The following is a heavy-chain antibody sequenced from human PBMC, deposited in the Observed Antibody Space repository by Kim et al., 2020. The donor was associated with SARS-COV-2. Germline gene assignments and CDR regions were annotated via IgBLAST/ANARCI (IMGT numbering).Heavy chain of an antibody. V-gene: IGHV3-13*01. J-gene: IGHJ2*01. CDR3: ARDVLDSSSSGWHLDL. CDR1: GFTFSSFD. D-gene: IGHD6-6*01. CDR2: IGTGGNT. Sequence: GGSLRLSCAASGFTFSSFDMHWVRQPTGKGLEWVSAIGTGGNTYYPGSVKGRFTISRENAKNSLYLQMNSLRAGDTAVYYCARDVLDSSSSGWHLDLWGRGTLVPVSS.